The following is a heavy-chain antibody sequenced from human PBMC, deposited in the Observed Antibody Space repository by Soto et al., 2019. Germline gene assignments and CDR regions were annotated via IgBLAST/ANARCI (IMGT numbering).Heavy chain of an antibody. V-gene: IGHV5-10-1*01. CDR1: GYTFTSYL. CDR3: ARHVGVASAADV. J-gene: IGHJ6*02. CDR2: IDPSDSYT. Sequence: GEFLKISCKGSGYTFTSYLISWVRQMPGKGLEWMGMIDPSDSYTNYSPSFQGHVTISADKSITTAYLQWSSLKASDTAIYYCARHVGVASAADVWGQGTTVTVS. D-gene: IGHD6-13*01.